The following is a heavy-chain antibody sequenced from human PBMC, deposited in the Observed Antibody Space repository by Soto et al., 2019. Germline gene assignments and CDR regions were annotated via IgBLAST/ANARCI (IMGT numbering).Heavy chain of an antibody. CDR1: GASMSNYY. CDR3: VRSGHTFGGVI. D-gene: IGHD3-16*01. CDR2: MHSSGSA. V-gene: IGHV4-59*01. Sequence: SEPLSLTCTVSGASMSNYYGSGIRQPPGRGLEWIGFMHSSGSANYNSSLKGRATISVDTYNNQFSLILTSVTAADTAVYYCVRSGHTFGGVIWGQGTLGTVSS. J-gene: IGHJ4*02.